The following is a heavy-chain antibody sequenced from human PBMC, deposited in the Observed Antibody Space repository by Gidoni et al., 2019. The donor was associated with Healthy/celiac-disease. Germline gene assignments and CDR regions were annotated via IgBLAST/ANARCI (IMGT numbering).Heavy chain of an antibody. J-gene: IGHJ6*02. D-gene: IGHD4-17*01. CDR2: ISYDGSNK. CDR1: GFTFSSYG. CDR3: AKDSTVTTDYGMDV. V-gene: IGHV3-30*18. Sequence: QVQLVESGGGVVQPGRSLRLSCAASGFTFSSYGMHWVRQAPGKGLEWVAVISYDGSNKYYADSVKGRFTISRDNSKNTLYLQMNSLRAEDTAVYYCAKDSTVTTDYGMDVWGQGTTVTVSS.